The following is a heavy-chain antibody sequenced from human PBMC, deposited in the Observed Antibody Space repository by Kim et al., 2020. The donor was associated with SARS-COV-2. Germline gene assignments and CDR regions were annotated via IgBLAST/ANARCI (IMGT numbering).Heavy chain of an antibody. Sequence: SETLSLTCTVSGGSISSSSYYWGWIRQPPGKGLEWIGSIYYSGSTYYNPSLKSRVTISVDTSKNQFSLKLSSVTAADTAVYYCARLWLGGYYGMDVWGQGTTVTVSS. J-gene: IGHJ6*02. CDR1: GGSISSSSYY. CDR2: IYYSGST. D-gene: IGHD2-15*01. CDR3: ARLWLGGYYGMDV. V-gene: IGHV4-39*01.